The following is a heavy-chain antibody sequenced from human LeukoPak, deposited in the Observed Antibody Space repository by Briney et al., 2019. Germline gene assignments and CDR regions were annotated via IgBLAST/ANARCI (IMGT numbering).Heavy chain of an antibody. J-gene: IGHJ5*02. D-gene: IGHD6-6*01. V-gene: IGHV4-34*01. Sequence: SETLSLTCTVSGGSISGYYWSWIRQPPGKGLERIGEINHSGSTNYNPSLKSRVTISVDTSKNQFSLKLSSVTAADTAVYYCARARRLIIAATNWFDPWGQGTLVTVSS. CDR1: GGSISGYY. CDR2: INHSGST. CDR3: ARARRLIIAATNWFDP.